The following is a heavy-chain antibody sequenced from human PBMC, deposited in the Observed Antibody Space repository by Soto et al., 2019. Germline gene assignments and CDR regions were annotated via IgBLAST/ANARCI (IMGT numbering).Heavy chain of an antibody. V-gene: IGHV4-39*01. J-gene: IGHJ6*02. Sequence: SETLSLTCAVSGGSISNSDYGWVWIRQPPGKGLEWIGSIYYGGSTYYNPSLKSRVTISVDTSKNQFSLKLSSVTAADTAVYYCARPETGSGGMDVWGQGTTVTVSS. CDR2: IYYGGST. D-gene: IGHD1-1*01. CDR3: ARPETGSGGMDV. CDR1: GGSISNSDYG.